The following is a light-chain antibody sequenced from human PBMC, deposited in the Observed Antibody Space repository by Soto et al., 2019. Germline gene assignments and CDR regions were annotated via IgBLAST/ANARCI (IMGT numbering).Light chain of an antibody. CDR2: EVI. J-gene: IGLJ2*01. V-gene: IGLV2-8*01. CDR1: SSDVGAYSY. CDR3: SSYAGSNNLI. Sequence: QSALTQPPSASGSPGQSVTISCTGTSSDVGAYSYVSWYQQHPGKAPKLMISEVIKRPSGVPDRFSGSKSGNTASLTVSGLQPEDEDDSYCSSYAGSNNLIFGGGTKLTVL.